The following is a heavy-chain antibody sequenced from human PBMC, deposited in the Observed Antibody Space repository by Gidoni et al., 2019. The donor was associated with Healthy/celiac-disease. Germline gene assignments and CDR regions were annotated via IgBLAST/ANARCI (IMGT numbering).Heavy chain of an antibody. D-gene: IGHD3-3*01. CDR1: GFTFSSYG. V-gene: IGHV3-30*18. J-gene: IGHJ6*03. CDR2: ISDDGSNK. CDR3: ANYGDFGVVTVGYMDV. Sequence: QVQLVESGGGVVQPGRSLRLSCAASGFTFSSYGMHWVRPAPGKGMEWVAVISDDGSNKYYADSVKGRFTISRDNSKNTLYRQMNSLRAEDTAVYYCANYGDFGVVTVGYMDVWGKGTTVTVSS.